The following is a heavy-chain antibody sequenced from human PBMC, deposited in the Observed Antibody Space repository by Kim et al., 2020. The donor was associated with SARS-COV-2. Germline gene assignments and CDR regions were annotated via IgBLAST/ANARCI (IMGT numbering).Heavy chain of an antibody. Sequence: TDFPQKFQGRVTITRDTSATTAYMELNSLRSEDTAVYYCATERVRSGVFDYWGQGTLVAVSS. CDR3: ATERVRSGVFDY. D-gene: IGHD1-26*01. J-gene: IGHJ4*02. CDR2: T. V-gene: IGHV1-3*01.